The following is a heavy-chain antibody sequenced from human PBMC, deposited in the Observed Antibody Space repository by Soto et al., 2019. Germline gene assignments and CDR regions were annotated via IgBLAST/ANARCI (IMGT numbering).Heavy chain of an antibody. J-gene: IGHJ4*02. CDR2: ISKKANSYTT. V-gene: IGHV3-72*01. CDR1: GFTFSDHY. Sequence: GGSLRLSCAASGFTFSDHYMDWVRQAPGKGLEWVGRISKKANSYTTEYAASVKGRFTISRDDSKNSLYLQMNSLKTEDTAVYYCARRGATSRELGYWGQGTLVTVSS. CDR3: ARRGATSRELGY. D-gene: IGHD1-26*01.